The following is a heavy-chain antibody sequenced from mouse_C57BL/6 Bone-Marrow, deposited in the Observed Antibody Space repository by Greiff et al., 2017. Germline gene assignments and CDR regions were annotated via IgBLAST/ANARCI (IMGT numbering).Heavy chain of an antibody. V-gene: IGHV6-3*01. CDR2: IRLKSDNYAT. J-gene: IGHJ1*03. Sequence: EVKVEESGGGLVQPGGSMKLSCVASGFTFSNYWMNWVRQSPEKGLEWVAQIRLKSDNYATHYAESVKGRFTISRDDSKSSVYLQMNNLRAEDTGIYYCTSYDGWYFDVWGTGTTVTVSS. D-gene: IGHD2-3*01. CDR3: TSYDGWYFDV. CDR1: GFTFSNYW.